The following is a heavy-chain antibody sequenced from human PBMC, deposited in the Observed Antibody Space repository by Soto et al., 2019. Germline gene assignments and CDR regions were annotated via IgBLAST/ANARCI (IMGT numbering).Heavy chain of an antibody. V-gene: IGHV1-18*01. CDR3: ARAGGLVVPAAMIHYYYGMDV. J-gene: IGHJ6*02. D-gene: IGHD2-2*01. Sequence: QVQLVQSGAEVKKPGASVKVSCKASGYTFTSYGISWVRQAPGQGLEWMGWISAYNGNTNYAQKLQGRVTMTTDTSTSTAYMVLRSLRSDDTAVYYCARAGGLVVPAAMIHYYYGMDVWGQGTTVTVSS. CDR1: GYTFTSYG. CDR2: ISAYNGNT.